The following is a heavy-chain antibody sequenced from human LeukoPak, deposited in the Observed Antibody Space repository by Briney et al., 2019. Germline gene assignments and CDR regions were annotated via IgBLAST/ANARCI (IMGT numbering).Heavy chain of an antibody. CDR2: IYTSGNT. Sequence: PSETLSLTCTVSGGSISNYFWTWIRQPPGKGLEWIGYIYTSGNTNYNPSLESRVTMSVDTSKNQFSLRLNSVTAVDTAVYYCTRGFLQIDYWGQGTLVTVSS. CDR3: TRGFLQIDY. J-gene: IGHJ4*02. V-gene: IGHV4-4*09. CDR1: GGSISNYF.